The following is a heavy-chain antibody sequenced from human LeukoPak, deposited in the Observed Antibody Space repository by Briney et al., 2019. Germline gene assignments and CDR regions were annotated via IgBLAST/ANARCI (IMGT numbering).Heavy chain of an antibody. CDR1: GGSFSGYY. V-gene: IGHV4-34*01. D-gene: IGHD3-22*01. CDR3: ARDGSDYYDSSGYYSYFQH. J-gene: IGHJ1*01. CDR2: INHSGST. Sequence: PSETLSLTCAVYGGSFSGYYWSWIRQPPGKGLEWIGEINHSGSTNYNPSLKSRVTISVDTSKNQFSLKLSSVTAADTAVYYCARDGSDYYDSSGYYSYFQHWGQGTLVTVSS.